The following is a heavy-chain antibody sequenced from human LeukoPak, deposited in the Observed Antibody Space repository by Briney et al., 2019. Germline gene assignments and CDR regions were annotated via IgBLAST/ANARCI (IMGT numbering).Heavy chain of an antibody. Sequence: SETLSLTCIVSGGSISSGDYYWNWIRQPPGKGLEWIGYIYYSGSTYYNPSLKRRLTISVDTSKNQFSLRLSSVTAADTAVYHCARVAVVAARPGSVDYWGQGTLVTVSS. D-gene: IGHD6-6*01. V-gene: IGHV4-30-4*08. CDR3: ARVAVVAARPGSVDY. CDR1: GGSISSGDYY. J-gene: IGHJ4*02. CDR2: IYYSGST.